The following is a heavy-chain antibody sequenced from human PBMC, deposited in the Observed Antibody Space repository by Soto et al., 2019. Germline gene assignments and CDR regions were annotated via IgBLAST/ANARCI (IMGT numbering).Heavy chain of an antibody. CDR3: AHRLREWELTDTNWFDP. D-gene: IGHD1-26*01. CDR1: GFSLTTSGMC. J-gene: IGHJ5*02. Sequence: SGPTLVNPTQTLTLTCTFSGFSLTTSGMCVSWIRQPPGKALEWLALIYWDDDKRYSPSLKSRLTITKDTSKNQVVLTMTNMDPVDTATYYCAHRLREWELTDTNWFDPWGQGTLVTVSS. CDR2: IYWDDDK. V-gene: IGHV2-5*08.